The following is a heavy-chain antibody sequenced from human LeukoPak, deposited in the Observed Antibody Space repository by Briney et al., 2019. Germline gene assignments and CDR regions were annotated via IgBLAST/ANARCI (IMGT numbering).Heavy chain of an antibody. Sequence: GASVKVSCKASGYTFTSYDINWLRQATGQGLEWMGWMNPNSGNTGYAQKFLGRVTMTRDTAINTAYMELGSLRSVDTAVYYCVRRSSVYGDYRVDYWGQGTLVTVSS. V-gene: IGHV1-8*01. D-gene: IGHD4-17*01. CDR2: MNPNSGNT. J-gene: IGHJ4*02. CDR1: GYTFTSYD. CDR3: VRRSSVYGDYRVDY.